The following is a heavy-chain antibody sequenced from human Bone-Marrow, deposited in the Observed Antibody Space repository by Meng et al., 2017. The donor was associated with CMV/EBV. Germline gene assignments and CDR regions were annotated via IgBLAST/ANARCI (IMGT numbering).Heavy chain of an antibody. V-gene: IGHV3-13*01. Sequence: GGSLRLSCAACGFTFSSYDMHWVRQATGKGLEWVSAIGTAGDTYYPGSVKGRFTISRDNSKNTLYLQMNSLRGEDTAVYYCPKSSSTPGFFYGMDVWGQGTTVTVSS. CDR2: IGTAGDT. CDR3: PKSSSTPGFFYGMDV. CDR1: GFTFSSYD. D-gene: IGHD2-2*01. J-gene: IGHJ6*02.